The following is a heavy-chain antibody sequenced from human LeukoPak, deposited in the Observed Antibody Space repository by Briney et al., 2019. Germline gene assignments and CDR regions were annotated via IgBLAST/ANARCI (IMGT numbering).Heavy chain of an antibody. D-gene: IGHD6-13*01. CDR2: INPNGGGT. CDR1: GYTFTDYY. CDR3: ARQPGVRASSPNDY. V-gene: IGHV1-2*02. Sequence: VASVKVSCKASGYTFTDYYMHWVRQAPGQGLEWVGWINPNGGGTHYAQKFQGRVTVTRDTSISTTYMELNSLTSDDTAVYYCARQPGVRASSPNDYWGQGTLVTVSS. J-gene: IGHJ4*02.